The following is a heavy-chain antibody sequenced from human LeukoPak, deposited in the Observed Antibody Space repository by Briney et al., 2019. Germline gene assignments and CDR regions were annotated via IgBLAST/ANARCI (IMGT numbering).Heavy chain of an antibody. CDR3: ARGPTYYDILTGYTI. J-gene: IGHJ4*02. D-gene: IGHD3-9*01. CDR1: GFTVSSNY. Sequence: PGGPLRLSCAASGFTVSSNYMSWVRQAPGKGLEWVSVIYSGGSTYYADSVKGRFTISRDNSKNTLYLQMNSLRAEDTAVYYCARGPTYYDILTGYTIWGQGTLVTVSS. CDR2: IYSGGST. V-gene: IGHV3-53*05.